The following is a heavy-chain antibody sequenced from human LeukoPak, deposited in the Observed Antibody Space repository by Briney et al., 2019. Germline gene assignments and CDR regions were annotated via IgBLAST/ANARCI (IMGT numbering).Heavy chain of an antibody. D-gene: IGHD3-22*01. V-gene: IGHV1-69*13. Sequence: SVKVSCKASGGTFSSYAISWVRQAPGQGLEWMGGIIPIFGTANYAQKFQGRVTITADESTSTAYMELSSLRSDDTAVYYCARGSYDSSDFEYFHHWGQGTLVTVSS. CDR1: GGTFSSYA. CDR2: IIPIFGTA. J-gene: IGHJ1*01. CDR3: ARGSYDSSDFEYFHH.